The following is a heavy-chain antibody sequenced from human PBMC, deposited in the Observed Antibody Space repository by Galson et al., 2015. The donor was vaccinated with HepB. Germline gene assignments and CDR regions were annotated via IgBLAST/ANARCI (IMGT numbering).Heavy chain of an antibody. D-gene: IGHD2-15*01. CDR2: IIPIFGTA. Sequence: SVKVSCKASGGTFSSYAISWVRQAPGQGLEWMGGIIPIFGTANYAQKFQGRVTITADESTSTAYMELSSLRSEDTAVYYCARGDIVVVVAATPPYYYYYGMDVWGQGTTVTVSS. CDR1: GGTFSSYA. J-gene: IGHJ6*02. V-gene: IGHV1-69*13. CDR3: ARGDIVVVVAATPPYYYYYGMDV.